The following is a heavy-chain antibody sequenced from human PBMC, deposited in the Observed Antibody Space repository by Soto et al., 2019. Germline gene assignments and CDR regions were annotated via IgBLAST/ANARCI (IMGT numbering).Heavy chain of an antibody. CDR2: IFWDDDK. CDR1: GFSLSTYGVG. V-gene: IGHV2-5*02. J-gene: IGHJ4*02. D-gene: IGHD5-12*01. CDR3: AHSVRNIGYDLDY. Sequence: QITLKESGPPLVKPTQTLTLTCTFSGFSLSTYGVGVGWIRQPPGKALEWLAIIFWDDDKRYSPSLKNRVTITKDTAKNQVVLTMTNIDPVDKAAYFCAHSVRNIGYDLDYWGQGILVTGSS.